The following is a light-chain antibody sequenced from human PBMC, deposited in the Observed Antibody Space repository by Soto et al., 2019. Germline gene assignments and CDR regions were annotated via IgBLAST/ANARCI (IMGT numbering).Light chain of an antibody. J-gene: IGKJ4*01. V-gene: IGKV3-15*01. CDR1: QSVNNN. CDR2: DTS. CDR3: QQYNDRPPLT. Sequence: EVVTTQSPALLSVSPGERVTLSCRASQSVNNNLAWYQQQPGQAPRLLIYDTSSRATGVPARFSGSGSGTEFTLTISSLKAEDFAVYYCQQYNDRPPLTFGGGTKVEI.